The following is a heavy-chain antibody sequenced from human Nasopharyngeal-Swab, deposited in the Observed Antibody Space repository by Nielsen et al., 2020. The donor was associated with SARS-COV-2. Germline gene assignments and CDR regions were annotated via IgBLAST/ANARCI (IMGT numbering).Heavy chain of an antibody. CDR2: TNGDGTYT. V-gene: IGHV3-74*01. CDR3: TTVYEY. CDR1: GFTFSSYE. Sequence: GESLKISCAASGFTFSSYEMNWVRQAPGKGPVWVSGTNGDGTYTTYADFVKGRFTISRDNAEKTLYLQMNSLRAEDTAVYYCTTVYEYWGQGTLVTVSS. D-gene: IGHD5/OR15-5a*01. J-gene: IGHJ4*02.